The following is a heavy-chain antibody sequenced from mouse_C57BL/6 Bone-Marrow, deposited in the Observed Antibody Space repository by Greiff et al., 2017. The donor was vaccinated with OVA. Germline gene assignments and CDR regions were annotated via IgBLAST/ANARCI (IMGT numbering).Heavy chain of an antibody. D-gene: IGHD2-4*01. CDR1: GYAFSSSW. CDR2: IYPGDGDT. J-gene: IGHJ3*01. Sequence: QVQLKQSGPELVKPGASVKISCKASGYAFSSSWMNWVKQRPGKGLEWIGRIYPGDGDTNYNGKFKGKATLTADKSSSTAYMQLSSLTSEDSAVYFCARSGYDYDERAWFAYWGQGTLVTVSA. V-gene: IGHV1-82*01. CDR3: ARSGYDYDERAWFAY.